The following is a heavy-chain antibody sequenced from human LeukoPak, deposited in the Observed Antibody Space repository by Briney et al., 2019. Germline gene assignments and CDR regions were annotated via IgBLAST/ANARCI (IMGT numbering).Heavy chain of an antibody. CDR2: IIPIFGTA. CDR3: ARSGGLGFLASWEMGYYFDY. D-gene: IGHD3-3*01. CDR1: GGTFSSYA. Sequence: SVKVSCKASGGTFSSYAISWVRQAPGQGLEWMGGIIPIFGTANYAQKFQGRVTITADESTSTAYMELSSLRSEDTTVYYCARSGGLGFLASWEMGYYFDYWGQGTLVTVSS. J-gene: IGHJ4*02. V-gene: IGHV1-69*01.